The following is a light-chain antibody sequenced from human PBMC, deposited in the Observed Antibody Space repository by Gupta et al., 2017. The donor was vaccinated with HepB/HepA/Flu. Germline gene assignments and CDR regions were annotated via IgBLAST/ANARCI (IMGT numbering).Light chain of an antibody. CDR1: SSNIGSNY. CDR3: AAWDDSLSGPV. CDR2: RNN. Sequence: QSVLTQQPSASGTPGQRVTISCSGSSSNIGSNYVYWYQQLPGTAPKLLIYRNNNRPSGVPDRFSGSKYGTSASLAISGLRSEDEADYYCAAWDDSLSGPVFGGGTKLTVL. V-gene: IGLV1-47*01. J-gene: IGLJ2*01.